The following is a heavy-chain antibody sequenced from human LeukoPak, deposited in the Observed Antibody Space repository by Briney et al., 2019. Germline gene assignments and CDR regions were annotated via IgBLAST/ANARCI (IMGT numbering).Heavy chain of an antibody. CDR1: GYTFTSYG. D-gene: IGHD6-19*01. V-gene: IGHV1-18*01. CDR3: ARDESAQAVAGKFDY. Sequence: ASVKVSCKASGYTFTSYGISWVRQAPGQGLEWMGWISAYNGNTNYAQKLQGRVTMTTDTSTSTAYMELRSLRSDDTAVYYCARDESAQAVAGKFDYWGQGTLVTVSS. J-gene: IGHJ4*02. CDR2: ISAYNGNT.